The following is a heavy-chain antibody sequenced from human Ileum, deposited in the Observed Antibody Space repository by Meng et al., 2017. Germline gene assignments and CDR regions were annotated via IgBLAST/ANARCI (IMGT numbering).Heavy chain of an antibody. D-gene: IGHD3-10*01. CDR2: TYYNGSP. CDR3: ARERRHYYGSGSFDY. Sequence: QVQLQESGPGLVKPLQTLSPTCSGAGGSFSSDNYYWTWIRQTPGKGLEWIGLTYYNGSPFYNPSLRSRVTISVDTSKDQFSLKLTSVTAADTAVYYCARERRHYYGSGSFDYWGQGILVTVSS. J-gene: IGHJ4*02. V-gene: IGHV4-30-4*01. CDR1: GGSFSSDNYY.